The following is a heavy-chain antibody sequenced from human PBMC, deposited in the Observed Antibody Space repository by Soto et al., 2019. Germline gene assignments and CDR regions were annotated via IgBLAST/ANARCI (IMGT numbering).Heavy chain of an antibody. J-gene: IGHJ5*02. Sequence: EVQLVESGGGLVKPGGSLRLSCAASGFTFSNAWMNWVRQAPGKGLEWVGRIKSKTDGGTTDYAAPVKGRFTISRDDSKNTLYLQMNSLKTEDTAVYYCTTDAVENSGSYPIDPWGQGTLVTVSS. CDR3: TTDAVENSGSYPIDP. D-gene: IGHD1-26*01. CDR1: GFTFSNAW. CDR2: IKSKTDGGTT. V-gene: IGHV3-15*07.